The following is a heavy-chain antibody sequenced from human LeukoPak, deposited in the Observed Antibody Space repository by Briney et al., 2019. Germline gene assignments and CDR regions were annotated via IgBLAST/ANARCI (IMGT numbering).Heavy chain of an antibody. CDR3: ARGTWIQLWFEENWFDP. Sequence: ASVKVSCKASGYTFTSYDINWVRQATGQGLEWMGWMNPNSGNTGYAQKFQGRVTITRNTSISTAYMELCSLRSEDTAVYYCARGTWIQLWFEENWFDPWGQGTLVTVSS. V-gene: IGHV1-8*03. J-gene: IGHJ5*02. CDR2: MNPNSGNT. D-gene: IGHD5-18*01. CDR1: GYTFTSYD.